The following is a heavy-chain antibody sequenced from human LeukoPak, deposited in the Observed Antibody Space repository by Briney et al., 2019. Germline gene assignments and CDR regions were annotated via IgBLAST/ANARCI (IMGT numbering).Heavy chain of an antibody. CDR2: IYYSGST. Sequence: PSETPSLTCTVSGGSISSSSYYWGWIRQPPGKGLEWIGSIYYSGSTYYNPSLKSRVTISVDTSKNQFSLKLSSMTAADTAVYYCARPFGSSSYGMDVWGQGTTVTVSS. J-gene: IGHJ6*02. CDR3: ARPFGSSSYGMDV. V-gene: IGHV4-39*01. CDR1: GGSISSSSYY. D-gene: IGHD3-3*01.